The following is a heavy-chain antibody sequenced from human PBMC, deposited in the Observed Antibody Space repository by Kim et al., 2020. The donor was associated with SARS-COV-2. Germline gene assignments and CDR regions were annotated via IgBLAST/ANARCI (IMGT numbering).Heavy chain of an antibody. CDR3: ASSSTPSYYGSGSWDSGAFDI. V-gene: IGHV1-69*13. CDR1: GGTFSSYA. Sequence: SVKVSCKASGGTFSSYAISWVRQAPGQGLEWMGGIIPIFGTANYAQKFQGRVTITADESTSTAYMELSSLRSEDTAVYYCASSSTPSYYGSGSWDSGAFDIWGQGTMVTVSS. D-gene: IGHD3-10*01. CDR2: IIPIFGTA. J-gene: IGHJ3*02.